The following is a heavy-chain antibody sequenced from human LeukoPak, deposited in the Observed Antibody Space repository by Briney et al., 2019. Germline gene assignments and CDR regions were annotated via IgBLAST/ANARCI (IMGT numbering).Heavy chain of an antibody. CDR1: GFTFDDYA. J-gene: IGHJ4*02. CDR2: ISGSGGST. D-gene: IGHD3-3*01. CDR3: AKSPSDYDFWSGLYFDY. Sequence: GGSLRLSCAASGFTFDDYAMSWVRQAPGKGLEWVSAISGSGGSTYYADSVKGRFTISRDNSKNTLYLQMNSLRAEDTAVYYCAKSPSDYDFWSGLYFDYWGQGTLVTVSS. V-gene: IGHV3-23*01.